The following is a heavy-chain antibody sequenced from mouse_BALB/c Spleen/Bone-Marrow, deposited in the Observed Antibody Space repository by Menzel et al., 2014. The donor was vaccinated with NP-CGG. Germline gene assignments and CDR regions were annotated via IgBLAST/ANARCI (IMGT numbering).Heavy chain of an antibody. J-gene: IGHJ3*01. CDR1: GYAFSSYW. CDR2: IYPGDGDT. D-gene: IGHD2-4*01. V-gene: IGHV1-80*01. Sequence: VQGVESGAELVRPGSSVKISCKASGYAFSSYWMNCVKQRPGQGLEWIGQIYPGDGDTNYNGKFKGKATLTADKSSSTAYMQLSSLTSEDSAVYFCAREGYDYDWFAYWGQGTLVTVSA. CDR3: AREGYDYDWFAY.